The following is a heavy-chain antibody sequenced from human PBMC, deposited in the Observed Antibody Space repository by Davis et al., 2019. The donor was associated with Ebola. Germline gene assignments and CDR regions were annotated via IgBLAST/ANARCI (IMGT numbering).Heavy chain of an antibody. Sequence: GESLKISCATSGFTFRNYAMNWVRQAPGKGLEWVSYIDSSASTTYYADSVKGRFTISRDNAKNSLFLQMNSLTAEDTALYYCAREAPFCGGDCLDYWGQGTLVTVSS. CDR2: IDSSASTT. J-gene: IGHJ4*02. CDR1: GFTFRNYA. V-gene: IGHV3-48*03. CDR3: AREAPFCGGDCLDY. D-gene: IGHD2-21*01.